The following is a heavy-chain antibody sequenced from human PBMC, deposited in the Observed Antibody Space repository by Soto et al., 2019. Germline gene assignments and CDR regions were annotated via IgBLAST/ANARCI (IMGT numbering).Heavy chain of an antibody. Sequence: QVQLVQSGAEVKKPGSSVKVSCKASRGTFSSYAISWVRQAPGQGLEWMGGIIPIFGTANYAQKFQGRVTITADESTSTAYMELSSLRSEDTAVYYCAREGYSYVTEGMDVWGQGTTVTVSS. D-gene: IGHD5-18*01. CDR3: AREGYSYVTEGMDV. CDR1: RGTFSSYA. J-gene: IGHJ6*02. V-gene: IGHV1-69*01. CDR2: IIPIFGTA.